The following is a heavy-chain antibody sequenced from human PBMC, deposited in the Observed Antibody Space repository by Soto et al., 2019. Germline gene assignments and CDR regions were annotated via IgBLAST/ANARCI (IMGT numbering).Heavy chain of an antibody. J-gene: IGHJ3*02. Sequence: ASVKVSCKASGFTFTSSAMQWVRQARGQRLEWIGWIVVGSGNTNYAQKFQERVTITGDMSTSTAYMELSSLRSEDTAVYYCAAGSLWFGELFSFAFDIWGQGTMVTVSS. D-gene: IGHD3-10*01. CDR1: GFTFTSSA. CDR3: AAGSLWFGELFSFAFDI. V-gene: IGHV1-58*02. CDR2: IVVGSGNT.